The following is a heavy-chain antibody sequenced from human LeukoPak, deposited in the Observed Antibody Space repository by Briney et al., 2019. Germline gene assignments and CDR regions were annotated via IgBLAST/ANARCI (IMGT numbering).Heavy chain of an antibody. V-gene: IGHV4-39*01. CDR2: IYYSGST. CDR1: GGSIGSSSYY. Sequence: SETLSLTCTVSGGSIGSSSYYWGWIRQPPGKGLEWIGSIYYSGSTYYNPSLKSRVTISVDTSKNQFSLKLSSVTAADTAVYYCAKNSGSYRFGFDIWGQGTMVTVSS. CDR3: AKNSGSYRFGFDI. J-gene: IGHJ3*02. D-gene: IGHD1-26*01.